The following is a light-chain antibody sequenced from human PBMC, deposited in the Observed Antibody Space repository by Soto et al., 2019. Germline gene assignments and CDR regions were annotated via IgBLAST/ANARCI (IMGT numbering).Light chain of an antibody. Sequence: QSALTQPASVSGSPGQSITISCTGTISDVGGYNYVSWYQQHPGKAPKLMIYDVANRPSGVSNRFSGSKSGNTASLTISGLQAEDEADYYCSSLTASNSFVFGTGTKVTVL. CDR3: SSLTASNSFV. CDR1: ISDVGGYNY. J-gene: IGLJ1*01. V-gene: IGLV2-14*01. CDR2: DVA.